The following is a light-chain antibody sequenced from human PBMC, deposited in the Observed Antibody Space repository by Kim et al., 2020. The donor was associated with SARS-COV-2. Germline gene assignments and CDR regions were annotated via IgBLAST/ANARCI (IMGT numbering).Light chain of an antibody. V-gene: IGKV3-20*01. CDR3: QQYGSSLYS. CDR2: GAS. J-gene: IGKJ2*03. Sequence: SPGESATLSCRASQSVSSSDLAWYQQKPGQAPRLLIYGASSRATGIPDRFSGSGSGTDFTLTISRLEPEDFAVYYCQQYGSSLYSFGQGTKLEI. CDR1: QSVSSSD.